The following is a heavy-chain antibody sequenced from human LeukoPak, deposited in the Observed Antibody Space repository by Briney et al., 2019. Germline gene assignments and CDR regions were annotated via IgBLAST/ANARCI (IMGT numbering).Heavy chain of an antibody. CDR2: IIPIFGTA. J-gene: IGHJ4*02. V-gene: IGHV1-69*13. D-gene: IGHD1-7*01. CDR1: GYTFTSYD. CDR3: ARFGRSWNYPFDY. Sequence: SVKVSCKASGYTFTSYDINWVRQAPGQGLEWMGGIIPIFGTANYAQKFQGRVTITADESTSTAYMELSSLRSEDTAVYYCARFGRSWNYPFDYWGQGTLVTVSS.